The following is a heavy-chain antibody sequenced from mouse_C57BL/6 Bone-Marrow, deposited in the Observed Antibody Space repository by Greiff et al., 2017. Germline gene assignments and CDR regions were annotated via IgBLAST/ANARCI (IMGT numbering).Heavy chain of an antibody. CDR3: ARNGSRVYYFDY. V-gene: IGHV1-19*01. J-gene: IGHJ2*01. CDR2: INPYNGGT. CDR1: GYTFTDYY. Sequence: EVTLMESGPVLVKPGASVKMSCKASGYTFTDYYMNWVQQSHGKSLEWIGVINPYNGGTSYNQKFKGKATLTVDKASSTAYMELNSLTSEDAAVYYCARNGSRVYYFDYWGQGTTLTVSS. D-gene: IGHD1-1*01.